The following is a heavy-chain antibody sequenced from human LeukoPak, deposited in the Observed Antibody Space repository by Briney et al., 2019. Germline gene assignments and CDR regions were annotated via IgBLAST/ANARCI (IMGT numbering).Heavy chain of an antibody. Sequence: GESLKISCKGSGYSFTSYWIGWVRQMPGKGLEWMGIIYPGDSDTRYSPSFQGQVTISADKSISTAYLQWSSLKASDTAMYYCARRPHYYGSGSYSDDYWGQGTLVTVSS. J-gene: IGHJ4*02. D-gene: IGHD3-10*01. CDR3: ARRPHYYGSGSYSDDY. CDR2: IYPGDSDT. V-gene: IGHV5-51*01. CDR1: GYSFTSYW.